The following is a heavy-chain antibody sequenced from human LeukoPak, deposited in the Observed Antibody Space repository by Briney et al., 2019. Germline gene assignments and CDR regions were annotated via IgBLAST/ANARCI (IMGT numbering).Heavy chain of an antibody. CDR2: IFCRGGSP. Sequence: PGGSLRLSCAASGFTFNIYAMYCVRQAPGRGGEWISGIFCRGGSPHYADYVKGRFTISRDNSQEIVYLQLDSLRVEDTALYYCGKTTVGYSSGRYPGWPVDYWGQGALVTVSS. CDR3: GKTTVGYSSGRYPGWPVDY. D-gene: IGHD2-15*01. V-gene: IGHV3-23*01. J-gene: IGHJ4*02. CDR1: GFTFNIYA.